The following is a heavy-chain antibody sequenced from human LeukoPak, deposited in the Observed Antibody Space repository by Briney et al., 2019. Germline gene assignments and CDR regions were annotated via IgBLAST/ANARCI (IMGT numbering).Heavy chain of an antibody. CDR3: ARPTDDHYYYDSSGYYYDV. D-gene: IGHD3-22*01. Sequence: ASVNVSCKASGYTFTSYGISWVRQAPGQGLEWMGWISAYNGNTNYAQKLQGRVTMTTDTSTSTAYMELRSLRSDDTAVYYCARPTDDHYYYDSSGYYYDVWGQGTLVTVSS. CDR2: ISAYNGNT. CDR1: GYTFTSYG. J-gene: IGHJ4*02. V-gene: IGHV1-18*01.